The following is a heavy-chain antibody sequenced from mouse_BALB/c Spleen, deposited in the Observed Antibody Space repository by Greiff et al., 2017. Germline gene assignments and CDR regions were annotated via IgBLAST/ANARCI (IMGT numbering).Heavy chain of an antibody. CDR1: GYTFTNYW. V-gene: IGHV1-63*02. J-gene: IGHJ4*01. CDR3: ARELGTTADYYAMDY. CDR2: IYPGGGYT. Sequence: QVQLKQSGAELVRPGTSVKISCKASGYTFTNYWLGWVKQRPGHGLEWIGDIYPGGGYTNYNEKFKGKATLTADTSSSTAYMQLSSLTSEDSAVYFCARELGTTADYYAMDYWGQGTSVTVSS. D-gene: IGHD1-2*01.